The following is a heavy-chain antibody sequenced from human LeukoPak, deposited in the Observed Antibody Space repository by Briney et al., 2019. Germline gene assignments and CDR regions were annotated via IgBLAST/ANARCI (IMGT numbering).Heavy chain of an antibody. Sequence: SETLSLTCAVSGGSISSSNWWSWVRQPPGKGLEWIGEIYHSGSTNYNPSLKSRVTISVDKSKNQFSLKLSSVTAADTAVYYCARDKREPRYAFNIWGQGTMVTVSS. V-gene: IGHV4-4*02. D-gene: IGHD1-26*01. CDR3: ARDKREPRYAFNI. J-gene: IGHJ3*02. CDR1: GGSISSSNW. CDR2: IYHSGST.